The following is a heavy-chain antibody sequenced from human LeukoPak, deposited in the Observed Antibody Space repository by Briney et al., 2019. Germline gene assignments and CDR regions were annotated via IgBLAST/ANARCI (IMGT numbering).Heavy chain of an antibody. CDR2: IYTSGST. CDR1: GGSISSGSYY. V-gene: IGHV4-61*02. D-gene: IGHD4-17*01. J-gene: IGHJ4*02. Sequence: SQTLSLTCTVSGGSISSGSYYWSWIRQPAGKGLEWIGRIYTSGSTNYNPSLKSRVTISVDTSKNQFSLKLSSVTAADTAVYYRARENSYGDYIDYWGQGTLVTVSS. CDR3: ARENSYGDYIDY.